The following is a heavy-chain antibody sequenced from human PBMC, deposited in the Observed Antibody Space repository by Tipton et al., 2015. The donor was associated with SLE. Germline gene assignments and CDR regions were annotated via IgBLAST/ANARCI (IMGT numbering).Heavy chain of an antibody. V-gene: IGHV4-4*02. CDR2: ISHSGST. D-gene: IGHD6-13*01. CDR1: GDSITTPNW. CDR3: ARQPRFSWYEVDYFDY. J-gene: IGHJ4*02. Sequence: TLSLTCAVSGDSITTPNWWSWVRQPPGKGLEWIGEISHSGSTNYNPSLKSRVTISVDKSKNQISLKVISVTAADTAVYYCARQPRFSWYEVDYFDYWGQGTLVTVSS.